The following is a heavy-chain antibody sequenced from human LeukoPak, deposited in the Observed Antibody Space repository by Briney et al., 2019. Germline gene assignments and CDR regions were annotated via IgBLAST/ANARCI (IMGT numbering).Heavy chain of an antibody. J-gene: IGHJ4*02. Sequence: PGGSLRLSCAASGFTFSSYEMTWVRQAPGKGLEWVSYISSSGSTIYYADSVKGRFTISRDNAKNSLYLQMNSLRAEDTAVYYCASGIAAAGYLDYWGQGTLVTVSS. CDR2: ISSSGSTI. V-gene: IGHV3-48*03. CDR3: ASGIAAAGYLDY. D-gene: IGHD6-13*01. CDR1: GFTFSSYE.